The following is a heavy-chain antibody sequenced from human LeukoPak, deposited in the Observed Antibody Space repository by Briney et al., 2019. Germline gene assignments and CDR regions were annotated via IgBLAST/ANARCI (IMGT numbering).Heavy chain of an antibody. CDR2: INHSGST. CDR3: ARVNAATTFGIYY. CDR1: GGSFSGYY. V-gene: IGHV4-34*01. D-gene: IGHD3-10*01. Sequence: SETLSLTCAVYGGSFSGYYWSWLRQPPGKGLEWIGEINHSGSTNYNPSLKSRVTISVDTSKNQFSLKLSSVTAADTAVYYCARVNAATTFGIYYWGQGTLVTVSS. J-gene: IGHJ4*02.